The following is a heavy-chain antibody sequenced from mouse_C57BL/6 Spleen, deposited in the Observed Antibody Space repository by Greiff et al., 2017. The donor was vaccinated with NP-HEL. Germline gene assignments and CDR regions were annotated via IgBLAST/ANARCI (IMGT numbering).Heavy chain of an antibody. J-gene: IGHJ2*01. V-gene: IGHV1-4*01. D-gene: IGHD1-1*01. Sequence: QVQLQQSGAELARPGASVKMSCKASGYTFTSYTMHWVKQRPGQGLEWIGYINPSSGYTKYNQKFKDKATLTADKSSSTAYMQLSSLTSEDSAVYYCATPTVVGRFFDYWGQGTTLTVSS. CDR3: ATPTVVGRFFDY. CDR2: INPSSGYT. CDR1: GYTFTSYT.